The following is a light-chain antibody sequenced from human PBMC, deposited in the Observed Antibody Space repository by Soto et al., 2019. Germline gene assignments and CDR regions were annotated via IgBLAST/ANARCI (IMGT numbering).Light chain of an antibody. J-gene: IGLJ1*01. CDR1: SSNVGSNS. CDR3: AAWDDSLNGRL. CDR2: RSD. V-gene: IGLV1-44*01. Sequence: QPVLTQPPSASGTPGQRVTISCSGSSSNVGSNSVDWYQHLPGTAPRLLICRSDQRPSGVPDRFSGSKSGTSASLAISGLQSEDEADYYCAAWDDSLNGRLFGTGTXVTVL.